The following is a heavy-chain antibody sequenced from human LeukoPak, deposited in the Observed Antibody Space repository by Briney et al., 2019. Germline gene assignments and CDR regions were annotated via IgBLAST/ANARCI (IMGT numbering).Heavy chain of an antibody. D-gene: IGHD3-22*01. V-gene: IGHV1-69*13. Sequence: SVQVSCKAFGGTFSSYAISWVRQAPGQGLEWMGGIIPIFGTANYAQKFQGRVTITADESTSTAYMELSSLRSEDTAVYYCALDPYYYDSQLYWFDPWGQGTLVTVSS. CDR1: GGTFSSYA. CDR2: IIPIFGTA. J-gene: IGHJ5*02. CDR3: ALDPYYYDSQLYWFDP.